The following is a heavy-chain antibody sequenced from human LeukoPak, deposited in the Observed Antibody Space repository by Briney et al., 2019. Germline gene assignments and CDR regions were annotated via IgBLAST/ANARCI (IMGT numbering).Heavy chain of an antibody. CDR1: GFTFSSYA. CDR2: ISGSGGST. J-gene: IGHJ4*02. V-gene: IGHV3-23*01. Sequence: GGSLSLSGEASGFTFSSYAMSGARQPPGRGLEWVSTISGSGGSTYYADSVKGRFTISRDNSKNTLYLQMNSLRAEDTAVYYCAEVVVAFDYWGQGTLVTVSS. D-gene: IGHD2-15*01. CDR3: AEVVVAFDY.